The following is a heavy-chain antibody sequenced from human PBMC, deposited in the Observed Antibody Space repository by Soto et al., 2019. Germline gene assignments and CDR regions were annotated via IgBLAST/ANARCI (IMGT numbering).Heavy chain of an antibody. CDR2: IYYVGST. D-gene: IGHD2-21*02. J-gene: IGHJ4*02. CDR1: GGSITTSSYF. Sequence: SETLSLTCTVSGGSITTSSYFWGWIRQPPGKGLEWIGDIYYVGSTFYNPSLKSRVTISVDTSKSQFSLNLSSVTAADTAVYYCARQVVTAIPEFDYWGQGTLVTVSS. V-gene: IGHV4-39*01. CDR3: ARQVVTAIPEFDY.